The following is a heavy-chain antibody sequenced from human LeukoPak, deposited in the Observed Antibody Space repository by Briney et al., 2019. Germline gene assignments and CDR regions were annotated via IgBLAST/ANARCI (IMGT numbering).Heavy chain of an antibody. D-gene: IGHD6-19*01. V-gene: IGHV1-2*02. CDR1: GYTFTGYY. Sequence: ASVKVSCKASGYTFTGYYMHWVRQAPGQGLEWMGWINPNSGGTNYAQKFQGRVTMTRDTSISTVYMELSSLRSEDTAVYYCAREGQQWLVKGSFDYWGQGTLVTVSS. J-gene: IGHJ4*02. CDR2: INPNSGGT. CDR3: AREGQQWLVKGSFDY.